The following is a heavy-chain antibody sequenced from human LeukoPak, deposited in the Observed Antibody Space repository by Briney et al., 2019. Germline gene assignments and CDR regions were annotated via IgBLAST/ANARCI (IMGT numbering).Heavy chain of an antibody. CDR1: GGSISSYY. CDR2: ISYSGST. CDR3: ARQGTVTTYYYYYYGMDV. Sequence: SETLSLTCTVSGGSISSYYWSWIRQPPGKGLEWIGYISYSGSTNYNPSLKSRVTISVDTSKNQFSLKLSSVTAADTAVYYCARQGTVTTYYYYYYGMDVWGQGTTVTVSS. J-gene: IGHJ6*02. D-gene: IGHD4-17*01. V-gene: IGHV4-59*08.